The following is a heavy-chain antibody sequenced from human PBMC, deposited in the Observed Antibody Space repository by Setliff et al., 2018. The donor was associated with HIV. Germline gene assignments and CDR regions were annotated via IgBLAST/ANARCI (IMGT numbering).Heavy chain of an antibody. D-gene: IGHD3-10*01. CDR1: GYTFSAYY. CDR3: AREGSPIYYFDY. CDR2: INAKSGGT. J-gene: IGHJ4*02. Sequence: ASVKVSCKASGYTFSAYYMHWLRQAPGQGLEWLGWINAKSGGTNNAQVRDRVTMTRDTSISTAYMEVSSLRSDDTAVYYCAREGSPIYYFDYWSQGTLVTGS. V-gene: IGHV1-2*02.